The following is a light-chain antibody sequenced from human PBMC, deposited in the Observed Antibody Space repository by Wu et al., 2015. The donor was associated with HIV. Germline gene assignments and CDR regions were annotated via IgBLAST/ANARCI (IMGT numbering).Light chain of an antibody. CDR3: QQYNNWPPLA. CDR1: QSISAN. V-gene: IGKV3-15*01. J-gene: IGKJ4*01. Sequence: IVMTQSPATLSVSPGERATLSCRASQSISANLAWYQQKPGQAPSLLIYDASTRATGIPARFSGSGSGTEFTLTISSMQSEDFAVYYCQQYNNWPPLAFGGGTKVEIK. CDR2: DAS.